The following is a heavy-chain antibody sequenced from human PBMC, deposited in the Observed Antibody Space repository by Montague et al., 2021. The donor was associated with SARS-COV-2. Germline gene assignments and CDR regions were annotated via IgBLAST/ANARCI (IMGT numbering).Heavy chain of an antibody. J-gene: IGHJ6*02. CDR2: IHYRGST. Sequence: SETLSLTCTVSDDSINNKTYFWDWLRQPPGKGLEWIGSIHYRGSTHYNPSLKSRLTISVDTSRNQFSLKLSSVTAADTAVYFCARTTVVTPYYYYAMDVWDQGTTVTVSS. D-gene: IGHD4-23*01. CDR3: ARTTVVTPYYYYAMDV. CDR1: DDSINNKTYF. V-gene: IGHV4-39*01.